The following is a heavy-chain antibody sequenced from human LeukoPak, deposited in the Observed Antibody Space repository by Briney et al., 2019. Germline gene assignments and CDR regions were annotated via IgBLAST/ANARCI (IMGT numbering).Heavy chain of an antibody. CDR2: IRYDGSNK. CDR3: AKDPEWELLTRGAN. J-gene: IGHJ4*02. Sequence: QAGGSLRLSCAASGFTFSSYGMHWVRQAPGKGLEWVAFIRYDGSNKYYADSVKGRFTISRDNSKNTLYLQMNSLRAEDTAVYYCAKDPEWELLTRGANWGQGTLVTVSS. D-gene: IGHD1-26*01. V-gene: IGHV3-30*02. CDR1: GFTFSSYG.